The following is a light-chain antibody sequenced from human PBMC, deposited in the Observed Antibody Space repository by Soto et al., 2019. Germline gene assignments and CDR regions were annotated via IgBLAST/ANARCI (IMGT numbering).Light chain of an antibody. CDR3: QHRFNWPWT. J-gene: IGKJ1*01. V-gene: IGKV3-11*01. Sequence: EIVLPKSPATLSLSPGARAPLSCRASQSVIRYLAWYQQRPGQAHRLLIYDASYRATGIPARFSGSGSGTDFTLTISSLEPEDFAVYYCQHRFNWPWTVGQGNKVAIK. CDR2: DAS. CDR1: QSVIRY.